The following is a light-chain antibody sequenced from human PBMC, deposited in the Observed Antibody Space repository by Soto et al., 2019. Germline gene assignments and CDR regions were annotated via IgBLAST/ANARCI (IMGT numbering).Light chain of an antibody. Sequence: EIVMTQSPATLSVSPGESATLSCRASQSVRNNLAWYQQQPGPAPRLRVYGASTRATGIPARFSGSGSGTEFTLTISSLQSEDFAVYYCQQYKTWSHLTGGGGTKMETK. J-gene: IGKJ4*02. CDR3: QQYKTWSHLT. V-gene: IGKV3-15*01. CDR1: QSVRNN. CDR2: GAS.